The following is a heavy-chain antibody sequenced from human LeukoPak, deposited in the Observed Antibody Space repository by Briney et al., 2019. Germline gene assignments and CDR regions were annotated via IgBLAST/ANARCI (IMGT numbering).Heavy chain of an antibody. CDR2: ISYDGSNK. CDR3: ARDWYSSSWEGGYFDY. D-gene: IGHD6-13*01. J-gene: IGHJ4*02. V-gene: IGHV3-30-3*01. Sequence: PGGSLRLSCAASGFTFSSYAMHWVRQAPGKGLEWVAVISYDGSNKYYADSVKGRFTISRDNSKNTLYLQMNSLRAEDTAVYYCARDWYSSSWEGGYFDYWGQGTLVTVSS. CDR1: GFTFSSYA.